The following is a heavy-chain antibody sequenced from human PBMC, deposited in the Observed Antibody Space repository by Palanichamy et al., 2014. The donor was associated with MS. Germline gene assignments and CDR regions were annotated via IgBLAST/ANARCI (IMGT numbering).Heavy chain of an antibody. J-gene: IGHJ4*02. CDR2: MWYDGSNK. CDR3: ARDEARMVATSYFDY. Sequence: QVQLVESGGGVVQSGRSLRLSCAASGFTFSSYGMHWVRQAPGKGLEWVAVMWYDGSNKYYADSVKGRFTISRDNSKNTLYLQMNSLRAEDTAVYYCARDEARMVATSYFDYWGQGTLVTVSS. CDR1: GFTFSSYG. V-gene: IGHV3-33*01. D-gene: IGHD5-12*01.